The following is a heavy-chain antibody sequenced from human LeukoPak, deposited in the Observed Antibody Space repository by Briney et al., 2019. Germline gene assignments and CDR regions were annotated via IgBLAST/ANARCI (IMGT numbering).Heavy chain of an antibody. V-gene: IGHV3-20*04. CDR1: GFTFDDYG. CDR3: ARVPVAAPYYYYYYMDV. CDR2: INWSGAST. D-gene: IGHD6-13*01. J-gene: IGHJ6*03. Sequence: GGSLRLSCAASGFTFDDYGMSWVRQAPGKGLEWVSGINWSGASTGYADSVKGRFTISRDNAKNSLYLQMNSLRAEDTALYYCARVPVAAPYYYYYYMDVWGKGTTVTVSS.